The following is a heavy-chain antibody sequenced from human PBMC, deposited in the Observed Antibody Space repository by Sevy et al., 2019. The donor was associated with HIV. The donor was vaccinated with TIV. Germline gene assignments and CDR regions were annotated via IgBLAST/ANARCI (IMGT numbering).Heavy chain of an antibody. CDR1: GFTFNSHA. CDR3: AKSSLPYGDYLFEQ. D-gene: IGHD4-17*01. CDR2: ISGSGEST. Sequence: GGSLRLSCAAAGFTFNSHAMTWVRQAPGKGLEWVAAISGSGESTYYAGAVKGRFTISRDNSKNTLYLQMNSLRAEDTAVYYCAKSSLPYGDYLFEQWGQGTLVTVSS. V-gene: IGHV3-23*01. J-gene: IGHJ4*02.